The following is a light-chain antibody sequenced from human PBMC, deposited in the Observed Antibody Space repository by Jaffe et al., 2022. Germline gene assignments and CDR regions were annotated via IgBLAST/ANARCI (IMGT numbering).Light chain of an antibody. Sequence: DIQMTQSPSTLSASVGDRVTITCRASQSISSWLAWYQQKPGKAPKLLIYKASSLESGVPSRFSGSGSGTEFTLTISSLQPDDFATYYCQQYNSYHLFGGGTKVEIK. CDR2: KAS. CDR3: QQYNSYHL. V-gene: IGKV1-5*03. CDR1: QSISSW. J-gene: IGKJ4*01.